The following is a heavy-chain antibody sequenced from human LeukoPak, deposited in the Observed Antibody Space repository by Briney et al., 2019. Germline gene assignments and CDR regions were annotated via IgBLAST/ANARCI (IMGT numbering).Heavy chain of an antibody. V-gene: IGHV4-61*02. CDR3: ARDRTYGGNSGFDY. CDR2: IYSSGST. CDR1: GASISSSDYY. Sequence: SETLSLTCTVSGASISSSDYYWSWIRQPAGKGLEWIGRIYSSGSTHYNPSLKSRVTMSVDTSTNHFSLNLSSVTAADTAVYYCARDRTYGGNSGFDYWGQGTLVTVSS. J-gene: IGHJ4*02. D-gene: IGHD4-23*01.